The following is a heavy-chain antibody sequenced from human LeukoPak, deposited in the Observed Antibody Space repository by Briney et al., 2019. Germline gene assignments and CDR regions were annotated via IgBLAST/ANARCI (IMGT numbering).Heavy chain of an antibody. CDR3: AKLGTTSSWYRGAFDM. Sequence: PGGSLRLSCAASGFTFSSYALSWVRQAPGKGLDWVLIISSGGGGTYYAASVKGRFTISRDNSKDTLYLQMNSLRAEDTAVYYCAKLGTTSSWYRGAFDMWGQGTLVTVSS. CDR1: GFTFSSYA. CDR2: ISSGGGGT. V-gene: IGHV3-23*01. J-gene: IGHJ3*02. D-gene: IGHD6-13*01.